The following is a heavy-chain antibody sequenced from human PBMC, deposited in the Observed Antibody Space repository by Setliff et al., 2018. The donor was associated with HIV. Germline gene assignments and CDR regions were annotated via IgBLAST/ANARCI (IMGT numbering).Heavy chain of an antibody. Sequence: ETLSLTCAVSGDSINTPHCWSWVRQSLEKGLEWVANIKEDGSETFYVDSVKGRFTMSRDNAKNLVYLEMNSMKVEDTAVYYCARDATRGGDFDFWGQGTLVTVSS. D-gene: IGHD1-26*01. J-gene: IGHJ4*02. V-gene: IGHV3-7*01. CDR3: ARDATRGGDFDF. CDR2: IKEDGSET. CDR1: GDSINTPHC.